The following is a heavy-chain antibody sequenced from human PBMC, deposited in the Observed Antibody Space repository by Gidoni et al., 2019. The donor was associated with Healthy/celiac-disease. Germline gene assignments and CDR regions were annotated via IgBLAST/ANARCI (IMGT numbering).Heavy chain of an antibody. V-gene: IGHV7-4-1*02. D-gene: IGHD2-2*01. CDR1: GYTFTTYA. Sequence: QVQLVQSGSELKKPGASVKVSCKAAGYTFTTYAMNWVRQAPGQGLEWMGWINTNTGNPTYAQGFTGRFVFSLDTSVSTAYLQISSLKAEDTAVYYCASTTSYCSSTSCSEYYFDYWGQGTLVTVSS. J-gene: IGHJ4*02. CDR2: INTNTGNP. CDR3: ASTTSYCSSTSCSEYYFDY.